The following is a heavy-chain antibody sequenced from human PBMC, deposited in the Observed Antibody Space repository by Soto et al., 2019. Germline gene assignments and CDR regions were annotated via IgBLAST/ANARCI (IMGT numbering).Heavy chain of an antibody. Sequence: GGSLRLSCAASGLTFSSYTMNRVRQAPGKGLEWVSSISSSSNYIYYADSVKGRFTISRDDAKNSLYLQMNSLRAEDTAVYYCAKGTTGITDFDSWGQGTLVTVST. CDR1: GLTFSSYT. CDR3: AKGTTGITDFDS. D-gene: IGHD1-1*01. V-gene: IGHV3-21*04. J-gene: IGHJ4*02. CDR2: ISSSSNYI.